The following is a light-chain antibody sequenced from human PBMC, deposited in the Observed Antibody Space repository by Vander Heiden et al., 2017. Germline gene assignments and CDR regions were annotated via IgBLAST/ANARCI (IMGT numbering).Light chain of an antibody. CDR2: EAS. Sequence: DNHMTQSPSTLSASVGGRATITCRPSQSCSSWLSWLQQETGKAPKLLIYEASSLESGVPSRLSGSGSGTEFTLTISRMQPDDFATYYCQQYNSYSLTFGGGTKVEIK. J-gene: IGKJ4*01. CDR3: QQYNSYSLT. CDR1: QSCSSW. V-gene: IGKV1-5*01.